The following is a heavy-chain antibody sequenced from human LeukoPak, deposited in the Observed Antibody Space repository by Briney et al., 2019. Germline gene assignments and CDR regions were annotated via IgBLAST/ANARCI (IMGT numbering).Heavy chain of an antibody. V-gene: IGHV4-34*01. CDR2: INHSGST. D-gene: IGHD2-15*01. CDR1: GGSFSGYY. Sequence: PSETLSLTCAVYGGSFSGYYWSWIRQPPGKGLEWIGEINHSGSTNYNPSLKSRVTISVDTSKNQFSLKLSSVTAADTAVYYCARSIVVVVAAWFDYWGQGTLATVSS. CDR3: ARSIVVVVAAWFDY. J-gene: IGHJ4*02.